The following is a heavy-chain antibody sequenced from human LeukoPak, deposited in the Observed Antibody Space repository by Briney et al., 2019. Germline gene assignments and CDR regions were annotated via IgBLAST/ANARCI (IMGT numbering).Heavy chain of an antibody. D-gene: IGHD6-13*01. CDR3: ARHVAAAIDY. CDR2: IYYSGST. J-gene: IGHJ4*02. V-gene: IGHV4-39*01. CDR1: GGSISSSSDY. Sequence: SETLSLTCTVSGGSISSSSDYWGLIRQPPGKWRERIGRIYYSGSTYYNPSLKSRVTISVDTTKNQFSLKLSSVTAADTAVYYCARHVAAAIDYWGQGTLVTVSS.